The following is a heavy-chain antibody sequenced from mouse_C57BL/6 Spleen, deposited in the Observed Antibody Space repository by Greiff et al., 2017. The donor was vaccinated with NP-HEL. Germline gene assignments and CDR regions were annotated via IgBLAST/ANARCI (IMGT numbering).Heavy chain of an antibody. CDR3: ARQPPSY. CDR2: ISSGGSYT. J-gene: IGHJ4*01. Sequence: EVQLQESGGDLVKPGGSLKLSCAASGFTFSSYGMSWVRQTPDKRLEWVATISSGGSYTYYPDSVKGRFTISRDNAKNTLYLQMSSLKSEDTAMYYCARQPPSYWGQGTSVTVSS. V-gene: IGHV5-6*01. D-gene: IGHD6-1*01. CDR1: GFTFSSYG.